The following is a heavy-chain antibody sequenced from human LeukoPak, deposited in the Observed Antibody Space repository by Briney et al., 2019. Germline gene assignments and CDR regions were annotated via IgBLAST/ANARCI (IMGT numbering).Heavy chain of an antibody. CDR1: GFTFSSYA. J-gene: IGHJ4*02. V-gene: IGHV3-30-3*01. CDR3: TKGPYYDFWSGTIDY. CDR2: ISYDGSNK. D-gene: IGHD3-3*01. Sequence: GGSLRLSCAASGFTFSSYAMHWVRQAPGKGLEWVAVISYDGSNKYYADSVKGRFTISRDNSKNTLYLQMNRLRAEDTAVYYCTKGPYYDFWSGTIDYWGQGTLVTVSS.